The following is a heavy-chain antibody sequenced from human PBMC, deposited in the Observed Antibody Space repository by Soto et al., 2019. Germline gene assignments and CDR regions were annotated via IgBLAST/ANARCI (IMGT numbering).Heavy chain of an antibody. J-gene: IGHJ6*02. CDR1: GFTFSSYA. CDR2: ISGSGGST. V-gene: IGHV3-23*01. CDR3: AKTGDYYDSSGYYYYYGMDV. D-gene: IGHD3-22*01. Sequence: PGGSLRLSCAASGFTFSSYAMSWVRQAPGKGLEWVSAISGSGGSTYYADSVKGRFTISRDNSKNTLYLQMNSLRAEDTAVYYCAKTGDYYDSSGYYYYYGMDVWGQGTTVTVSS.